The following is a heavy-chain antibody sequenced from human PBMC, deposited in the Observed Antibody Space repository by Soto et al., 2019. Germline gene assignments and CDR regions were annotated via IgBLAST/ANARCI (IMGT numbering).Heavy chain of an antibody. V-gene: IGHV3-23*01. D-gene: IGHD7-27*01. Sequence: GGSLRLSCAAAGFTFSSYAMSWVRQAPGKGLEWVSWVSAIGGGGDRTLYADSVKGRFTISRDMSKTTLYLQMNSLRADDTALYYCVNAFYTSNWGWVFDHWGQGPLVTVYS. CDR3: VNAFYTSNWGWVFDH. CDR1: GFTFSSYA. J-gene: IGHJ4*02. CDR2: IGGGGDRT.